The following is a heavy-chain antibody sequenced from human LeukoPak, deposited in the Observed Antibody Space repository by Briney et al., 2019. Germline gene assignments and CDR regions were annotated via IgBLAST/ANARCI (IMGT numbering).Heavy chain of an antibody. CDR3: AKDLSSSVWSGYYCDY. CDR1: GFSFSSYW. V-gene: IGHV3-74*01. D-gene: IGHD3-3*01. Sequence: GGSLRLSCAASGFSFSSYWMHWVRQAPGKGLVWVSRIKTDGSSATYADSVKGRFTISRDNAKNTLYLQMNSLRAEDTAVYYCAKDLSSSVWSGYYCDYWGQGTLVTVSS. CDR2: IKTDGSSA. J-gene: IGHJ4*02.